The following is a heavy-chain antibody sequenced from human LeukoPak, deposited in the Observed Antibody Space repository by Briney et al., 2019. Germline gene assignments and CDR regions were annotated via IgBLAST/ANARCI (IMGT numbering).Heavy chain of an antibody. V-gene: IGHV1-2*02. CDR2: LNPNNGGT. J-gene: IGHJ4*02. D-gene: IGHD7-27*01. Sequence: GASVTVSCKASGYPFTAYYMHWVRQAPGQGLEWMGWLNPNNGGTNIPQKFQGRVTMTRDTSISTAYMELSRLTSDDTAAYYCARGKISGDDFDFWGQGTLVTVSS. CDR1: GYPFTAYY. CDR3: ARGKISGDDFDF.